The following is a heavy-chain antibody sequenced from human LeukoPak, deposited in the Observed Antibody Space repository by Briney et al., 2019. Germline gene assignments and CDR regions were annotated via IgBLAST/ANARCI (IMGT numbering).Heavy chain of an antibody. CDR2: IIPIFGTA. V-gene: IGHV1-69*06. CDR3: ARGPPIRGYRYGYDTDYYYYYYMDV. Sequence: VASVKVSCKASGGTFSSYAISWVRQAPGQGLEWMGGIIPIFGTANYAQKFQGRVTITADKSTSTAYMELSSLRSEDTAVYYCARGPPIRGYRYGYDTDYYYYYYMDVWGKGTTVTISS. D-gene: IGHD5-18*01. J-gene: IGHJ6*03. CDR1: GGTFSSYA.